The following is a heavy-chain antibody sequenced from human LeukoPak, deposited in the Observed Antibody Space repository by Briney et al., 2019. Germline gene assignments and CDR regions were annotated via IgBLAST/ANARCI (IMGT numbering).Heavy chain of an antibody. CDR2: IKQDGSEK. D-gene: IGHD5-12*01. CDR1: GFTFSSYW. CDR3: TRDSGYNAFDI. Sequence: GGSLRLSCAASGFTFSSYWMSWVRQAPGKGLEWVAKIKQDGSEKYYVDSVKGRFTISRDNAKNSLYLQMNSLRGEDTAVYYCTRDSGYNAFDIWGQGTMVTVSS. J-gene: IGHJ3*02. V-gene: IGHV3-7*01.